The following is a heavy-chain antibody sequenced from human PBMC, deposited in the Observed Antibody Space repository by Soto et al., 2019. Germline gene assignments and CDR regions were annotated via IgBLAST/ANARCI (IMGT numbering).Heavy chain of an antibody. CDR2: IYYSGST. Sequence: SETLSLTCTVSGGSISSSSYYWGWIRQPPGKGLEWIGSIYYSGSTYYNPSLKSRVTISVDTSKNQFSLKLSSVTAADTAVYYCARGSGTNGLSYYFDYWGQGTLVTVSS. CDR1: GGSISSSSYY. V-gene: IGHV4-39*01. J-gene: IGHJ4*02. CDR3: ARGSGTNGLSYYFDY. D-gene: IGHD2-8*01.